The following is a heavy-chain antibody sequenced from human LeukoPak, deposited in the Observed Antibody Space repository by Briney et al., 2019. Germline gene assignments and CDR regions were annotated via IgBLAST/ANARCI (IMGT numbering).Heavy chain of an antibody. CDR3: ARGLFPIAVAGTEGDYYYMDV. D-gene: IGHD6-19*01. CDR1: GYTFTSYY. J-gene: IGHJ6*03. CDR2: INPSGGST. V-gene: IGHV1-46*01. Sequence: ASVKVSCKASGYTFTSYYMHWVRQAPGQGLEWMGIINPSGGSTSYAQKFQGRVTMTRGMSTSTVYMELSSLRSEDTAVYYCARGLFPIAVAGTEGDYYYMDVWGKGTTVTVSS.